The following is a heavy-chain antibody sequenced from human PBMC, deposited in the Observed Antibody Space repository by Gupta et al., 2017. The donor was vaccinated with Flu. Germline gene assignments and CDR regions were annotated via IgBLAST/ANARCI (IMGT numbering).Heavy chain of an antibody. CDR3: ARDSGLAARPHYYGMDV. D-gene: IGHD6-13*01. Sequence: EVQLVESGGGLVQPGGSLRLSCAASGFTVSSNYMSWVRQAPGKGLEWVSVIYSGGSTYYADPVKGRFTISRDNSKNTLYLQMNSLRAEDTAVYYCARDSGLAARPHYYGMDVWGQGTTVTVSS. CDR1: GFTVSSNY. J-gene: IGHJ6*02. CDR2: IYSGGST. V-gene: IGHV3-66*02.